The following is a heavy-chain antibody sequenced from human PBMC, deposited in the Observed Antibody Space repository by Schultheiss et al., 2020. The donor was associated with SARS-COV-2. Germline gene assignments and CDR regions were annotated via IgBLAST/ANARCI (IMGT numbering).Heavy chain of an antibody. CDR3: ARLADCSSTSCPYYYYYYGMDV. Sequence: GGSLRLSCKGSGYTFTNYWIAWVRQMPGKGLEWMGIIYPGDSDTNYSPSFQGHVTISADKSISTAYLQWSSLKASDTAMYYCARLADCSSTSCPYYYYYYGMDVWGQGTTVTVSS. CDR2: IYPGDSDT. CDR1: GYTFTNYW. J-gene: IGHJ6*02. V-gene: IGHV5-51*01. D-gene: IGHD2-2*01.